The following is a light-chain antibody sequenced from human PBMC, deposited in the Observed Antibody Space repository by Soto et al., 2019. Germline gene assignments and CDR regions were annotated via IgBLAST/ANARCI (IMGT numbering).Light chain of an antibody. CDR2: AAA. V-gene: IGKV1-12*01. J-gene: IGKJ4*01. Sequence: DIQMTQSPSSVSASVGDRVTITCRASQGIASWLAWYQQKPGKAPNLLIYAAASLQSGVPSRFSGSGSWTDFSLPISSLQPEDSATYYCQRANSFPLTFGGGTKVEIK. CDR1: QGIASW. CDR3: QRANSFPLT.